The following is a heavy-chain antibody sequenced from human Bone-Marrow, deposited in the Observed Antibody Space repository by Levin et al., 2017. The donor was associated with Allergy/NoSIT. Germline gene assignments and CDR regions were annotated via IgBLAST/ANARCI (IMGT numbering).Heavy chain of an antibody. D-gene: IGHD2-15*01. CDR2: FDPEEAEA. CDR3: TTTGHPADNALDF. J-gene: IGHJ4*02. CDR1: GSTLTKFS. Sequence: GESLKISCKVSGSTLTKFSMHWVRQAPGEGLVWLGRFDPEEAEAIYAQNFQGRVTMTEDTSTETAYMEMSSLTSEDTAVYYCTTTGHPADNALDFWGQGTLVIVSS. V-gene: IGHV1-24*01.